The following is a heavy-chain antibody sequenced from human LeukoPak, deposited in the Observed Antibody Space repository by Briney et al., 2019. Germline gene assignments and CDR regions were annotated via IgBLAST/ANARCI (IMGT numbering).Heavy chain of an antibody. CDR3: AKEYGGDYDYFDY. CDR2: ISGSGGST. D-gene: IGHD4-17*01. V-gene: IGHV3-23*01. Sequence: GGSLRLSCAASGFTFSSYAMSWVRQAPGKELEWVSAISGSGGSTYYGDSVKGGFTISRDNSKNTLYLQMNSLRAEDTAVYYCAKEYGGDYDYFDYWGQGTLVTVSS. CDR1: GFTFSSYA. J-gene: IGHJ4*02.